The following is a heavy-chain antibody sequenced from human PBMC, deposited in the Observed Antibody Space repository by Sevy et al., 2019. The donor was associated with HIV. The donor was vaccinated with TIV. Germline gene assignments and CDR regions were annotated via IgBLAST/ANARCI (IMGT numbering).Heavy chain of an antibody. CDR2: ISSSSSTI. V-gene: IGHV3-48*02. Sequence: GGSLRLSCAASGFTFSSYSMNWVRQAPGKGLEWVSYISSSSSTIYYADSVKGRFTISRDNAKNSLYLQTNSLRDEDTAVYYCARDPTFVLRFLEWSNYMDVWGKGTTVTVSS. CDR3: ARDPTFVLRFLEWSNYMDV. CDR1: GFTFSSYS. J-gene: IGHJ6*03. D-gene: IGHD3-3*01.